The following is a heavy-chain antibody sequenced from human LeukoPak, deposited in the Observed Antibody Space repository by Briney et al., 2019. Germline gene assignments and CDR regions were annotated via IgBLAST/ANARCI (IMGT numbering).Heavy chain of an antibody. D-gene: IGHD6-19*01. Sequence: PSETLSLTCTGSGASISSYFWTWLRQPPGKGLDWLAYIHTSGSTNYNPSLKSRVTISLDTSKSQFSLNLTSVTAADTAMYYCARHRRAVPAYYFDYWGPGAPVTVSS. V-gene: IGHV4-4*09. CDR2: IHTSGST. CDR3: ARHRRAVPAYYFDY. CDR1: GASISSYF. J-gene: IGHJ4*02.